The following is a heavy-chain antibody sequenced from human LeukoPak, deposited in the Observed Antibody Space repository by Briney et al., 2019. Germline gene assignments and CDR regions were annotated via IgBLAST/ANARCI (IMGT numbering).Heavy chain of an antibody. V-gene: IGHV4-38-2*01. Sequence: PSETLSLTCAVSGYSISSGYYCGWIRQPPGKGLELIGSIYHSGSTYYNPSLKSRVTISVDTSKNQFSLKLSSVTAADTAVYYCARRVAAFDYWGQGTLVTVSS. CDR3: ARRVAAFDY. D-gene: IGHD6-25*01. CDR2: IYHSGST. CDR1: GYSISSGYY. J-gene: IGHJ4*02.